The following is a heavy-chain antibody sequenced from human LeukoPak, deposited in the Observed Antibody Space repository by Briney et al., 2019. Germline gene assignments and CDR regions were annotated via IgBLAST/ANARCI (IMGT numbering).Heavy chain of an antibody. J-gene: IGHJ4*02. CDR1: GYTFTGYY. D-gene: IGHD3-10*01. CDR3: ARWGLRFGELVSHGTQNYFDY. CDR2: INPNSGGT. Sequence: ASVKVSCKASGYTFTGYYMHWLRQAPGQVLEWMGRINPNSGGTNYAQKFQGRVTMTRDTAISTAYMELSRLRSDDTAVYYRARWGLRFGELVSHGTQNYFDYWGKATLLTVSS. V-gene: IGHV1-2*06.